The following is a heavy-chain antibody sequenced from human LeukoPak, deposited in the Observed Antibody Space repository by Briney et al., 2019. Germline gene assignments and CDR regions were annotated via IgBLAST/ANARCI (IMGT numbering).Heavy chain of an antibody. CDR2: IYSGGST. D-gene: IGHD3-10*01. J-gene: IGHJ4*02. CDR3: ARSSYGSGGEVDY. CDR1: GFTVSSNY. V-gene: IGHV3-53*01. Sequence: GGSLRLFCAASGFTVSSNYMSWVRQAPGKGLEWVSVIYSGGSTYYADSVKGRFTISRDNSKNTLYLQMNSLRAEDTAVYYCARSSYGSGGEVDYWGQGTLVTVSS.